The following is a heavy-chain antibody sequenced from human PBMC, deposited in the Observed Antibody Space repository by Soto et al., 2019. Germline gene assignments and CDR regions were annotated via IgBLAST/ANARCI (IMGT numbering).Heavy chain of an antibody. V-gene: IGHV5-10-1*01. D-gene: IGHD3-16*02. J-gene: IGHJ4*02. CDR3: VRLNVFDNIGDSFDC. CDR2: IDPSDSYT. CDR1: GYAFATYW. Sequence: GESLKISCKGSGYAFATYWIACVRQMPGKGLEWAGMIDPSDSYTSYSPSFQGHVTISVDNSITTAYLQLTSLKASDTATYFCVRLNVFDNIGDSFDCWCQGHQTPVSS.